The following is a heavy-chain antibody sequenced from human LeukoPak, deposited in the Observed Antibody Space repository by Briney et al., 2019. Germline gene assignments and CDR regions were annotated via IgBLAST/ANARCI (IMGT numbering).Heavy chain of an antibody. CDR3: AKFPPIYCSGGSCPHWFDP. D-gene: IGHD2-15*01. Sequence: GGSLRLSCAASGSTFSSYAMSWVRQAPGKGLEWVSAISGSGGSTYYADSVKGRFTISRDNSKNTLYLQMNSLRAEDTAVYYCAKFPPIYCSGGSCPHWFDPWGQGTLVTVSS. CDR2: ISGSGGST. V-gene: IGHV3-23*01. CDR1: GSTFSSYA. J-gene: IGHJ5*02.